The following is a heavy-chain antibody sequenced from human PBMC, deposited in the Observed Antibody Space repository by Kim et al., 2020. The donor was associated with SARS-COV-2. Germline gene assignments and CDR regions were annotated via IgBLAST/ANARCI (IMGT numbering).Heavy chain of an antibody. V-gene: IGHV1-3*01. CDR2: INAGNGNT. CDR1: GYTVTSYA. CDR3: AVLLWFGELSAPLGNYGMDV. D-gene: IGHD3-10*01. Sequence: ASVKVSCKASGYTVTSYAMHWVRQAPGQRLEWMGWINAGNGNTKYSQKFQGRVTITRDTSASTAYMELSSLRSEDTAVYYCAVLLWFGELSAPLGNYGMDVWGQGTTVTVSS. J-gene: IGHJ6*02.